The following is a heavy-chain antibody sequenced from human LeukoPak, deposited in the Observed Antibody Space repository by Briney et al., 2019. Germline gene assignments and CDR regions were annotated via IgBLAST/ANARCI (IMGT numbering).Heavy chain of an antibody. V-gene: IGHV4-59*01. CDR1: GGSINSYY. CDR2: IYYSGGT. Sequence: SETLSLTCTVSGGSINSYYWNWIRQPPGKGLEWIGYIYYSGGTNYNPSLKSRVAIAVDTSKNQFSLKLSSVTAADTAVYYCARRAAAVGTYYMDVWGKGTTVTASS. D-gene: IGHD6-13*01. CDR3: ARRAAAVGTYYMDV. J-gene: IGHJ6*03.